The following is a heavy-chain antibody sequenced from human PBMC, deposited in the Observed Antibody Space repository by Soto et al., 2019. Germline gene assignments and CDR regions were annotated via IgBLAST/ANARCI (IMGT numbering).Heavy chain of an antibody. CDR1: SGSISSRGYY. CDR2: VYYSGST. J-gene: IGHJ4*02. V-gene: IGHV4-39*01. CDR3: GRLEGLATISYYFDY. D-gene: IGHD3-9*01. Sequence: SETLSLTCTVSSGSISSRGYYWGWVRQPPGKGLEWIGSVYYSGSTYYNPSLESRVTISVDKSKNQFSLKLMSLSAADTAVYYCGRLEGLATISYYFDYWGQGALVTVSS.